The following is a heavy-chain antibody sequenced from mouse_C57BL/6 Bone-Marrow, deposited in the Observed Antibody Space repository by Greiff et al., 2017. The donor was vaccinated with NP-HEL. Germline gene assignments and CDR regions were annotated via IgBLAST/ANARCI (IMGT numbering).Heavy chain of an antibody. V-gene: IGHV5-4*01. CDR1: GFTFSSYA. D-gene: IGHD2-10*01. CDR3: ARALLLLFDY. J-gene: IGHJ2*01. CDR2: ISDGGSYT. Sequence: EVQGVESGGGLVKPGGSLKLSCAASGFTFSSYAMSWVRQTPEKRLEWVATISDGGSYTYYPDNVKGRFTISRDTAKNNLYLQMSHLKSEDTAMYYCARALLLLFDYWGQGTTLTVSS.